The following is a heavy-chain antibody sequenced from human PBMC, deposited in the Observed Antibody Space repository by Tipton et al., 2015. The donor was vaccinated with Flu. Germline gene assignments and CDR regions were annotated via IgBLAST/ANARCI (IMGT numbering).Heavy chain of an antibody. J-gene: IGHJ6*02. V-gene: IGHV3-13*01. CDR2: IGTSGDT. Sequence: SLRLSCEASGFTFSSYGMHWVRQATGKGLEWVSGIGTSGDTYYPGSVKGRFTISRENAKNSLYLQMNSLRAGDTAVYYCARGPLPDSNWYNGMDVWGQGTTVTVFS. CDR3: ARGPLPDSNWYNGMDV. CDR1: GFTFSSYG. D-gene: IGHD6-13*01.